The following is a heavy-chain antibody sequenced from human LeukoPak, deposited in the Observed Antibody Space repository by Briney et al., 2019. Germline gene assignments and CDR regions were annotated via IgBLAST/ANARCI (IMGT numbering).Heavy chain of an antibody. V-gene: IGHV1-2*02. Sequence: ASVKVSCKASGYTFTGYYMHWVRQAPGQGLEWMGWINPNSGGTDYAQKFQGRVTMTRDTSISTAYMEVSRLRSDDTAVYYCARDYYDSSGYSRFDPWSQGTLVTVSS. J-gene: IGHJ5*02. CDR1: GYTFTGYY. CDR2: INPNSGGT. D-gene: IGHD3-22*01. CDR3: ARDYYDSSGYSRFDP.